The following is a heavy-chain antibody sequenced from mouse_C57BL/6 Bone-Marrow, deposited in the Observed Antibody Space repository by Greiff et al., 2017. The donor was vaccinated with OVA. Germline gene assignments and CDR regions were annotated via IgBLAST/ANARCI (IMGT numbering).Heavy chain of an antibody. V-gene: IGHV5-9-1*02. Sequence: EVKLVESGEGLVKPGGSLKLSCAASGFTFSSYAMSWVRQTPEKRLEWVAYISSGGDYIYYADTVKGRFTISRANARNTLYLQMSSLKSEDTAMYYCTRGGGGSFAYWGQGTLVTVSA. CDR3: TRGGGGSFAY. CDR2: ISSGGDYI. CDR1: GFTFSSYA. J-gene: IGHJ3*01.